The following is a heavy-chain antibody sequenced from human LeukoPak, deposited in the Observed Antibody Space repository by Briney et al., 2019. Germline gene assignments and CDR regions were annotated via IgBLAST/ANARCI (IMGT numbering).Heavy chain of an antibody. V-gene: IGHV3-30*18. Sequence: PGGSLRLSCAASGFTFSRYWMHWVRQAPGKGLEWVAVISYDGSNKFYADAVKGRFTISRDNSKNTLYLQMNSLRTEDTAVYYCAKSYTSSWPFDYWGQGTLVTVSS. CDR2: ISYDGSNK. CDR3: AKSYTSSWPFDY. J-gene: IGHJ4*02. D-gene: IGHD6-13*01. CDR1: GFTFSRYW.